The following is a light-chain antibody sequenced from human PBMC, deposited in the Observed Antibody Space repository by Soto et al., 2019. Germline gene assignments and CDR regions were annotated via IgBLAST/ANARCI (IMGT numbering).Light chain of an antibody. J-gene: IGLJ1*01. Sequence: QSAVTQPPSVSAAPGQKVTISCSGSSSNIGITSVSWYQQLPEAAPKLLIYEHDKRPSGIPDRFSGSKSGTSATLGITGLQTGDEADYYCGTWDSSLSADVFGTGTKVTVL. CDR2: EHD. V-gene: IGLV1-51*02. CDR3: GTWDSSLSADV. CDR1: SSNIGITS.